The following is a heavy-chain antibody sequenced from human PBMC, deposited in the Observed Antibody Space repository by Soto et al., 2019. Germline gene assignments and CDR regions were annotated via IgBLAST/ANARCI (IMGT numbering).Heavy chain of an antibody. CDR3: ASSPSGWHGGGYFDF. Sequence: QVQLVQSGPEVKKPGASVKVSCKASGDIFSSLGFSWVRQAPGQGLEWMGWISAYNGNTNYAQNLQGRVTMTTDTFTRTVNMELRSLRSDDTAVYFCASSPSGWHGGGYFDFWGQGTLVTVSS. V-gene: IGHV1-18*01. CDR1: GDIFSSLG. J-gene: IGHJ4*02. CDR2: ISAYNGNT. D-gene: IGHD6-19*01.